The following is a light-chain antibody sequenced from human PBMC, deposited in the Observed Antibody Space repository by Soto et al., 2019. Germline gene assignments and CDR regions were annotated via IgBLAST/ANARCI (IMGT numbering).Light chain of an antibody. V-gene: IGKV3-20*01. J-gene: IGKJ5*01. CDR1: QSVISNY. CDR3: QQYGYSPIT. CDR2: AAS. Sequence: EIVLTQSPGTLSLSPGERATLSCRASQSVISNYLAWYQQKPGQAPRLLIYAASTRATGIPARFSGSGSVTDFTLTISRLEPEDFVVYYCQQYGYSPITFG.